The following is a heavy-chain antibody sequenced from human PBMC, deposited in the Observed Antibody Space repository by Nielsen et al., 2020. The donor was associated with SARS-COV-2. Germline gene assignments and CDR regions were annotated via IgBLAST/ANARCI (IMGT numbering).Heavy chain of an antibody. CDR2: IYYSGST. V-gene: IGHV4-31*03. CDR1: GGSISSSSYY. D-gene: IGHD2-2*02. CDR3: ARDCSSTSCYTGAAVDY. Sequence: TLSLTCPVSGGSISSSSYYWSWIRQHPGKGLEWIGYIYYSGSTYYNPSLKSRVTISVDTSKNQFSLKLSSVTAADTAVYYCARDCSSTSCYTGAAVDYWGQGTLVTVSS. J-gene: IGHJ4*02.